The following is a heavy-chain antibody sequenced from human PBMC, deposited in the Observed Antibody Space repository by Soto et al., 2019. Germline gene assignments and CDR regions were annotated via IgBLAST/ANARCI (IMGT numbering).Heavy chain of an antibody. V-gene: IGHV1-69*11. Sequence: QVQLVHSGAEVKKPGSSVKVSCKASGGTFSSDAISWVRQAPGQGLEWMGGSIPILGTAKYAEKFQGRVTITADESTSTAYMDLGSLTSEDTAGYFCARDWGGNTHFFDYWGQGTLVTVSS. CDR1: GGTFSSDA. J-gene: IGHJ4*02. CDR3: ARDWGGNTHFFDY. D-gene: IGHD3-10*01. CDR2: SIPILGTA.